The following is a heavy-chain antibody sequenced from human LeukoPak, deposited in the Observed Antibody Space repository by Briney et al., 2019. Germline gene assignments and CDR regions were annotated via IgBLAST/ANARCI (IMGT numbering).Heavy chain of an antibody. CDR2: ISGSAGTT. Sequence: GGSLRLSCAASGFTFSDFHISWIRHAPGKGLEWVSYISGSAGTTYYAASVKGRFTSSRDNAKNSLYLQMNSLRAEDTAVYYCAREGSSSWFVNSWGQGTLVTVSS. V-gene: IGHV3-11*01. CDR1: GFTFSDFH. J-gene: IGHJ4*02. CDR3: AREGSSSWFVNS. D-gene: IGHD6-13*01.